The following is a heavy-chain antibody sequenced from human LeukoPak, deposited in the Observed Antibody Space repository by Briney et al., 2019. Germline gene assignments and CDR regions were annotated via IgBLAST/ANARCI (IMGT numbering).Heavy chain of an antibody. Sequence: GESLKISCKGSGYGFRSYWIGWVRQMPGKGLEYMGLIYPADSHVRYSPLFQGQVTISVDQSISTAYLQWSSLRASDTAMYYCARSGGQWLSRDSYDIWGQGTMVTVSS. V-gene: IGHV5-51*01. D-gene: IGHD6-19*01. J-gene: IGHJ3*02. CDR3: ARSGGQWLSRDSYDI. CDR2: IYPADSHV. CDR1: GYGFRSYW.